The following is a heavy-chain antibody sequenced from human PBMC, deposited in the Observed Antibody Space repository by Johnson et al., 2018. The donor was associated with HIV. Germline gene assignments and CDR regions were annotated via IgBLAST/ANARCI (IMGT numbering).Heavy chain of an antibody. CDR2: IISERDGGTT. CDR1: GFTFSTYA. J-gene: IGHJ3*02. V-gene: IGHV3-15*01. Sequence: EVQVVESGGGVVQPGRSLRLSCAASGFTFSTYAMHWVRQAPGKGLEWVGRIISERDGGTTDYSAPVKERFTISRDDSTNTLYLQMNSLKIEDTAVYYCATDLFSLILEDDAFDTWGQGTMVTVSS. CDR3: ATDLFSLILEDDAFDT. D-gene: IGHD3-3*01.